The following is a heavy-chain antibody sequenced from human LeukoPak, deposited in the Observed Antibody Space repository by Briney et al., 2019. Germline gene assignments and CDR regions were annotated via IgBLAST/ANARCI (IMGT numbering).Heavy chain of an antibody. CDR3: AKDDPSS. V-gene: IGHV3-9*01. Sequence: PGGSLRLSCAASGFTFDDYAMHWVRQAPGKGLEWVSGISWNSGSIGYADSVKGRFTISRDNAKNSLYLQMNSLRAEDTALYYCAKDDPSSWGQGTLVTVSS. CDR2: ISWNSGSI. CDR1: GFTFDDYA. J-gene: IGHJ5*02.